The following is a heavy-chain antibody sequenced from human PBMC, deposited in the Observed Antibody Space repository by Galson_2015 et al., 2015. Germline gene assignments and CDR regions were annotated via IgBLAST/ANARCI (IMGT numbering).Heavy chain of an antibody. CDR3: ARGMYTTSLDY. CDR1: RFTVSNYN. V-gene: IGHV3-53*01. D-gene: IGHD6-13*01. CDR2: IYTGGST. J-gene: IGHJ4*02. Sequence: SLRLSCAASRFTVSNYNMNWVRQAPGKGLEWVSVIYTGGSTYYADSVRGRFTISRDNSKNTLYFQMNTLRVEDTAVYYCARGMYTTSLDYWGQGTLVTVSS.